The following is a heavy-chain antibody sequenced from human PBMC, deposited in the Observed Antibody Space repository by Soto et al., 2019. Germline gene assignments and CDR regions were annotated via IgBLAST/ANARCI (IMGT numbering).Heavy chain of an antibody. CDR3: ARDLLAAGHDP. CDR1: FTFSSYS. J-gene: IGHJ5*02. CDR2: ISSSSSYI. V-gene: IGHV3-21*01. Sequence: FTFSSYSMNWVRQAPGKGLEWVSSISSSSSYIYYADSVKGRFTISRDNAKNSLYLQMNSLRAEDTAVYYCARDLLAAGHDPWGQGTLVTVSS. D-gene: IGHD6-13*01.